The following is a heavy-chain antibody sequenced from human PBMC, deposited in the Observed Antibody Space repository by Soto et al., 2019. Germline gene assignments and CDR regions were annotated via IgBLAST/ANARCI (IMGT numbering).Heavy chain of an antibody. Sequence: LRLSCAASGFTFSSYGMHWVRQAPGKGLEWVAVISYDGSNKYYADSVKGRFTISRDNSKNTLYLQMNSLRAEDTAVYYCAKDHAAAGYDYWGQGTLVTVSS. CDR1: GFTFSSYG. CDR2: ISYDGSNK. V-gene: IGHV3-30*18. J-gene: IGHJ4*02. D-gene: IGHD6-13*01. CDR3: AKDHAAAGYDY.